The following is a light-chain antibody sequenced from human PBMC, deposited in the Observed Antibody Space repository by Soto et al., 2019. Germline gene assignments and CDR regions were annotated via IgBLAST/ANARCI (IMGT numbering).Light chain of an antibody. CDR1: QGIGND. CDR3: LQHNSYPPI. CDR2: AAS. J-gene: IGKJ2*01. V-gene: IGKV1-17*01. Sequence: DIQMTQSPSSLSASVGDRVTITCRASQGIGNDLGWYQQKPGKAPKRLIYAASSLQSGVPSRFSGSGSGTEFTLTLSSLQPEDFATYYCLQHNSYPPIFGQGTKLEIK.